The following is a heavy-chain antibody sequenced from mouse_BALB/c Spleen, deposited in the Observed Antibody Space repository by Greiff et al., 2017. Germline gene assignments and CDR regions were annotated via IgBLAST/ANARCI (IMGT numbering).Heavy chain of an antibody. CDR2: INPNNGGT. CDR1: GYTFTDYN. J-gene: IGHJ4*01. CDR3: ARRGNYYAMDY. Sequence: VQLQQSGPELVKPGASVTIPCKASGYTFTDYNMDWVKQSHGKSLEWMGDINPNNGGTIYNQKFKGKATLTVDKSSSTAYMELRSLTSDDTAVYYCARRGNYYAMDYWGQGTSVTVSS. V-gene: IGHV1-18*01. D-gene: IGHD2-1*01.